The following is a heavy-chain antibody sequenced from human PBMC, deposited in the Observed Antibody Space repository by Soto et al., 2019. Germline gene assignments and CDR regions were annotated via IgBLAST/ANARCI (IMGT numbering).Heavy chain of an antibody. J-gene: IGHJ4*02. CDR2: MSYTGNT. D-gene: IGHD2-15*01. CDR3: ARAEKNIVQIEQ. Sequence: SETLSLTCTVSGFSISGYFWNWVRQPPGKGLEWIVYMSYTGNTNYNPALTSGVSISVDTSKNQFSLNLNSVTAADTAVYYSARAEKNIVQIEQWGQGTMVTVSS. V-gene: IGHV4-59*01. CDR1: GFSISGYF.